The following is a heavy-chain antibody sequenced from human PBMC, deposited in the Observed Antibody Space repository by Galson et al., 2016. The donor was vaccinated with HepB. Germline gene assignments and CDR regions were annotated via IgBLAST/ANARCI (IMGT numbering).Heavy chain of an antibody. V-gene: IGHV4-31*03. CDR3: ARSAKNWNYADVFDI. CDR2: IYYSGRS. Sequence: TLSLTCTVSGGSISSGGHYWSWIRQHPEKGLEWIAYIYYSGRSYYNPPLKSRVTISIDTSKNQFSLRLSSVTAADTAVYHCARSAKNWNYADVFDIWGQGTMVIVSS. D-gene: IGHD1-7*01. J-gene: IGHJ3*02. CDR1: GGSISSGGHY.